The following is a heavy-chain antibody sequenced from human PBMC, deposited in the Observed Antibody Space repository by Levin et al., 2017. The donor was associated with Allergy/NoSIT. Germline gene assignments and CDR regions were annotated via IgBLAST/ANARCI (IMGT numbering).Heavy chain of an antibody. V-gene: IGHV3-7*01. D-gene: IGHD6-13*01. J-gene: IGHJ4*02. CDR1: GFAFSTYW. CDR2: INQDGSEK. Sequence: GGSLRLSCAASGFAFSTYWMSWVRQAPEKGLEWVANINQDGSEKYYVDSVKGRFTISRDNAKNSLYLQMNSLRAEDTAVYYCASSIAAAGTDWGQGTLVTVSS. CDR3: ASSIAAAGTD.